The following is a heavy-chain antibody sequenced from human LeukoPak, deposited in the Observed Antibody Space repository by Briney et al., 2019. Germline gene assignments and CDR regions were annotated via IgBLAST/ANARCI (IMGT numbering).Heavy chain of an antibody. V-gene: IGHV3-21*01. CDR1: GFIFSNYA. CDR3: GRCISTSLIVNDR. D-gene: IGHD5-24*01. Sequence: GGSLRLSCAASGFIFSNYAMTWVRQAPGKGLEWVSCISGSSTNIQYADSVKGRFTISRDNAKNSLYLQMNSLRAEDTAVYYCGRCISTSLIVNDRWGQRALVTVSS. CDR2: ISGSSTNI. J-gene: IGHJ5*02.